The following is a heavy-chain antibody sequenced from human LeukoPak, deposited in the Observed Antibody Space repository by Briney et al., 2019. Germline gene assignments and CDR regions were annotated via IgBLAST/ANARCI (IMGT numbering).Heavy chain of an antibody. CDR1: GYSFTSYW. V-gene: IGHV5-51*01. CDR2: IYPGDSDT. Sequence: GESLKISCKGSGYSFTSYWIGWVRQMPGKGLELMGIIYPGDSDTRYSPSFQGQVTISDDKCISTAYLQWRSLKTSDTAMYYCARHRYSGSYVSAFDIWGQGTMVTVSS. CDR3: ARHRYSGSYVSAFDI. J-gene: IGHJ3*02. D-gene: IGHD1-26*01.